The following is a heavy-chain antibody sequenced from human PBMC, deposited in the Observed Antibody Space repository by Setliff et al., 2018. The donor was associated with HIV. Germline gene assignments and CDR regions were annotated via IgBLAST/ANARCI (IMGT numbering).Heavy chain of an antibody. CDR1: GGSITSSNYY. V-gene: IGHV4-39*01. CDR2: IYYSGST. J-gene: IGHJ2*01. CDR3: ARHPGFWSGLWYFDL. Sequence: ASETLSLTCTVSGGSITSSNYYWGCIRQTPGKGLEWIGTIYYSGSTYYNPSLRSRVTISVDTSKNQFSLKLSSVTAADTAIYYCARHPGFWSGLWYFDLWGRGTLVTVSS. D-gene: IGHD3-3*01.